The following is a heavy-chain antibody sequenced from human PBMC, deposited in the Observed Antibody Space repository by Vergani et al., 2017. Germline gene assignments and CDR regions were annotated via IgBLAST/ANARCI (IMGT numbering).Heavy chain of an antibody. J-gene: IGHJ4*02. CDR3: VRDRGLCAGGRGYTEAWDY. Sequence: QVQLVESGGGVVQPGTSLRLSCVVSGCALNRHAMYWVRQAPGKGLEWVVGISFDGTNEYYSDLVKGRFTISRDIAKNTLYLQVRSLRLEDTGVYHCVRDRGLCAGGRGYTEAWDYWGQGTLVTVSS. D-gene: IGHD6-25*01. V-gene: IGHV3-30-3*01. CDR2: ISFDGTNE. CDR1: GCALNRHA.